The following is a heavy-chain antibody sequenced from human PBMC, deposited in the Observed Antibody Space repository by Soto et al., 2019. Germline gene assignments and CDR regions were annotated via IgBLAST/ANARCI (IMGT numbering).Heavy chain of an antibody. J-gene: IGHJ6*02. V-gene: IGHV3-74*01. CDR3: ARGGAAGRGDAIDI. CDR2: INGDGTRA. CDR1: GFTFRNQW. D-gene: IGHD3-10*01. Sequence: EVQLEESGGGAVQLGESLRVTCVGSGFTFRNQWMHWVRQVPGKGLVWVSRINGDGTRASYADFVKGRFTISRDNARNLLFLQLNSLTVEDAGVYHCARGGAAGRGDAIDIWGPGTTVAVSS.